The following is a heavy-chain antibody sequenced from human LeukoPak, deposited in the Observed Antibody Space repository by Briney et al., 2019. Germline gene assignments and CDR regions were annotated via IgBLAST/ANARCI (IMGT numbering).Heavy chain of an antibody. CDR3: ARASEGIGYFDT. J-gene: IGHJ4*02. D-gene: IGHD3-3*01. CDR2: IYHNGRT. V-gene: IGHV4-59*01. Sequence: SETLSLTCTVSGASFSNDYWSWLRQAPGKGLEWIGYIYHNGRTNYSPSLKSRIIMSIDTSQNQFSLKLTSVTAADTAVYYCARASEGIGYFDTWGRGSLVTVSS. CDR1: GASFSNDY.